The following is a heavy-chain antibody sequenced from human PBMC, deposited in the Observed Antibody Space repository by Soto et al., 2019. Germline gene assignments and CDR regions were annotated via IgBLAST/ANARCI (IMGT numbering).Heavy chain of an antibody. CDR2: ISYDGSNK. Sequence: GGSLRLSCAASGFTFSNYGMHWVRQAPGKGLEWVAVISYDGSNKYYADSVKGRFTISRDNSKNTLYLQMNSLRAEDTAVYYCAKDLRGYSYGRTLDYWGQGTLVTVSS. V-gene: IGHV3-30*18. J-gene: IGHJ4*02. CDR3: AKDLRGYSYGRTLDY. D-gene: IGHD5-18*01. CDR1: GFTFSNYG.